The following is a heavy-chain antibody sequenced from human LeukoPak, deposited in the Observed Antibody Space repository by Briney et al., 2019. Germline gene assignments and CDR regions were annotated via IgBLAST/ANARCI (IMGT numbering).Heavy chain of an antibody. D-gene: IGHD3-22*01. Sequence: ASVKVSCKASGYTFTGYYMHWVRQAPGQGLEWMGWINPNSGGTNYAQKFQGRVTMTRDMSTSTVYMELSSLRSEDTAVYYCARGSRYYYDSSGYYYHYWGQGTLVTVSS. CDR1: GYTFTGYY. J-gene: IGHJ4*02. CDR3: ARGSRYYYDSSGYYYHY. CDR2: INPNSGGT. V-gene: IGHV1-2*02.